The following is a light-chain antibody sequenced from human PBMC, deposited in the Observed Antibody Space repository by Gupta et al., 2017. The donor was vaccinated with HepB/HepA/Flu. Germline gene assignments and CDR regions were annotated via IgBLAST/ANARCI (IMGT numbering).Light chain of an antibody. CDR2: WAS. Sequence: DVVVTSSPDSFAFSRGDRPTISCKSSLSVFLSSRNKNYLAWYRQKPGQPPKLLISWASTRDSGGPDRFSAGGCGTDYTLTISSLQDEDVAVYCCHQYHYFPFSFGHGTRVDIK. CDR3: HQYHYFPFS. V-gene: IGKV4-1*01. CDR1: LSVFLSSRNKNY. J-gene: IGKJ3*01.